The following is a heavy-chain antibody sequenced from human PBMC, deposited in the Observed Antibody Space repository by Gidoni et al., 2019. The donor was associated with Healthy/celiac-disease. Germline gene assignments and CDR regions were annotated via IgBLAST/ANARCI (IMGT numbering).Heavy chain of an antibody. D-gene: IGHD3-22*01. CDR1: GGSFSGYY. CDR3: ARGLHSSGRDY. CDR2: INHSGST. J-gene: IGHJ4*02. Sequence: QVQLQQWGAGLLKPSETLSLTCAVYGGSFSGYYWSWIRQPPGKGLEWIGEINHSGSTNYNPSLKSRVTISVDTSKNQFSLKLSSVTAADTAVYYCARGLHSSGRDYWGQGTLVTVSS. V-gene: IGHV4-34*01.